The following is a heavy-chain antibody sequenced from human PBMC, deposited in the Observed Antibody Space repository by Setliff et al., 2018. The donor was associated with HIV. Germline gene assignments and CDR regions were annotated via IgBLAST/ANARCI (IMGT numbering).Heavy chain of an antibody. D-gene: IGHD3-22*01. CDR2: IYYSGST. J-gene: IGHJ2*01. CDR3: ARGSGYPWYFDL. CDR1: GGSISSSSYY. V-gene: IGHV4-39*07. Sequence: SETLSLTCTVSGGSISSSSYYWGWIRQPPGKGLEWIGSIYYSGSTYYNPSLKSRVTILVDTSKNQFSLKLSSVTAADTAVYYCARGSGYPWYFDLWGRGTLVTVSS.